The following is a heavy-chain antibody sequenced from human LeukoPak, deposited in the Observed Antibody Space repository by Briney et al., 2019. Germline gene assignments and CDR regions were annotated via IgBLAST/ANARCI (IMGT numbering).Heavy chain of an antibody. CDR1: GFTSSNYV. V-gene: IGHV3-23*01. CDR2: ISGGGGTT. Sequence: GGSLRLSCAASGFTSSNYVMSWVRQAPGKGLEWVSTISGGGGTTYHADSVKGRFTISRDNGKNTLYLQMNSLRVEDTALYYCAKGDSAMIRRYYFDYWGQGTLVTVSS. D-gene: IGHD5-18*01. J-gene: IGHJ4*02. CDR3: AKGDSAMIRRYYFDY.